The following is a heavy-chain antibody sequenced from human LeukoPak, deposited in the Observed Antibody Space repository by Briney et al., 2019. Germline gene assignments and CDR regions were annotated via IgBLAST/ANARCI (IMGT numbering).Heavy chain of an antibody. CDR1: GFTFSSYS. Sequence: GGSLRLSCAASGFTFSSYSMNWVRQAPGKGLEWVSYISSSSSTIYYADSVKGRFTISRDNAKNSLYPQMNSLRDEDTAVYYCARNSRSYYYYGMDVWGQGTTVTVSS. D-gene: IGHD5-12*01. J-gene: IGHJ6*02. V-gene: IGHV3-48*02. CDR3: ARNSRSYYYYGMDV. CDR2: ISSSSSTI.